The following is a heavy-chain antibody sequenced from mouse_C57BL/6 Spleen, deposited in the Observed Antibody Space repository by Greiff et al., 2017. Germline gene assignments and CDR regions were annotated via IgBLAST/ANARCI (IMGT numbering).Heavy chain of an antibody. Sequence: QVQLQQPGAELVMPGASVKLSCKASGYTFTSYWMHWVKQRPGQGLEWIGEIDPSDSYTNYNQKFKGKSTLTVDKSSSTAYMQLSSLTSEDSADYYCSRREPIYYNYDDGDFSYWGQSTLVTVSA. CDR2: IDPSDSYT. D-gene: IGHD2-4*01. J-gene: IGHJ3*01. CDR3: SRREPIYYNYDDGDFSY. V-gene: IGHV1-69*01. CDR1: GYTFTSYW.